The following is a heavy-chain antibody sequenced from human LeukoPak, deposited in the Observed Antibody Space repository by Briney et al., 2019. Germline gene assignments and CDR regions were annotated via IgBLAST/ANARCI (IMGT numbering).Heavy chain of an antibody. CDR3: ARGYRPGYCSSTSCYAAWFDP. CDR1: GSTFSSYS. CDR2: ISSSSSYI. V-gene: IGHV3-21*01. D-gene: IGHD2-2*01. J-gene: IGHJ5*02. Sequence: PGGSLRLSCAASGSTFSSYSMNWVRQAPGKGLEWVSSISSSSSYIYYADSVKGRFTISRDNAKNSLYLQMNSLRAEDTAVYYCARGYRPGYCSSTSCYAAWFDPWGQGTLVTVSS.